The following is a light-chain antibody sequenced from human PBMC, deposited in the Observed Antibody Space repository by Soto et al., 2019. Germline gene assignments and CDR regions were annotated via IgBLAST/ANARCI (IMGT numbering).Light chain of an antibody. J-gene: IGKJ5*01. CDR2: DAS. CDR3: QQYDNLPIT. CDR1: QDISNY. V-gene: IGKV1-33*01. Sequence: DIQMTQSPSYMSASXGDRVTIAXXASQDISNYLNWYQQKPGKAPKLLIYDASNLETGVPSRFSGSGSGTDFTFTISSLQPEDIATYYCQQYDNLPITFGQGTRLEIK.